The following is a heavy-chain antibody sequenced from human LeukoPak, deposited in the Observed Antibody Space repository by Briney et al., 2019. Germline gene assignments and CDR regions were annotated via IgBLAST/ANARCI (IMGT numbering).Heavy chain of an antibody. CDR3: ARDYSGSYYLILDY. D-gene: IGHD1-26*01. CDR2: IKEDGSEK. CDR1: GFTFSSYG. J-gene: IGHJ4*02. V-gene: IGHV3-7*01. Sequence: PGGSLRLSCAASGFTFSSYGMHWVRQAPGKGLEWVANIKEDGSEKYYVDSVKGRFTISRDNAKNSLYLQMNSLRAEDTAVYYCARDYSGSYYLILDYWGQGTLVTVSS.